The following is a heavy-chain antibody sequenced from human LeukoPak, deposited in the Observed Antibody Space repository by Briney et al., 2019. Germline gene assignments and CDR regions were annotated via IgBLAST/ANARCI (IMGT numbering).Heavy chain of an antibody. Sequence: SETLSLTCTVSGGSISSYYWSWIRQPPGKGLEWIGYIYYSGSTNYNPSLKSRVTISVDTSKNQFSLKLSSVTAADTAVYYCARGPGYQLLRPYYYYYGMDVWGQGTTVTVSS. D-gene: IGHD2-2*01. CDR1: GGSISSYY. J-gene: IGHJ6*02. CDR3: ARGPGYQLLRPYYYYYGMDV. V-gene: IGHV4-59*12. CDR2: IYYSGST.